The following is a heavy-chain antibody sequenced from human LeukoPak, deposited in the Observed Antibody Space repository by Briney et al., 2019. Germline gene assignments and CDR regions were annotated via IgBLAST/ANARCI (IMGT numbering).Heavy chain of an antibody. CDR1: GGSISSYY. Sequence: SETLSLTCTVSGGSISSYYWSWIRQPPGKGLEWIGYIYYSGSTNYNPSLKSRVTISVDTSKNQFSLKLSSVTAADTAVYYCARSPHYDFWSGYFPWGQGTLVTVSS. J-gene: IGHJ5*02. CDR3: ARSPHYDFWSGYFP. CDR2: IYYSGST. D-gene: IGHD3-3*01. V-gene: IGHV4-59*12.